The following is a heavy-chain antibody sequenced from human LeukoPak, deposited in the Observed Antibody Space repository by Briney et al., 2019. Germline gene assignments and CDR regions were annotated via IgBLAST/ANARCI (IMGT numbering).Heavy chain of an antibody. CDR2: MNPNSGNT. CDR3: ARCPTYYDYVWGSYRLNWFDP. D-gene: IGHD3-16*02. J-gene: IGHJ5*02. CDR1: GYTFTSYD. V-gene: IGHV1-8*01. Sequence: ASVKVSCKASGYTFTSYDINWVRQATGQGLEWMGWMNPNSGNTGYAQKFQGRVTMTRNTSISTAYMELSSLRSEDTAVYYYARCPTYYDYVWGSYRLNWFDPWGQGTLVTVSS.